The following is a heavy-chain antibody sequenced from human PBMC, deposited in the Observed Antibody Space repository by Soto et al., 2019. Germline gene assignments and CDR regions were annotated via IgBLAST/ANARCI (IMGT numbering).Heavy chain of an antibody. CDR2: ISYDERNK. CDR1: GFTFSSYA. CDR3: ARDPDFWTGHRPNDY. Sequence: GGSLRLSCEASGFTFSSYAMHWVRQAPGKGLEWVAVISYDERNKNYADSVKGRFTISRNNSKNTLYLQMNSLRAEDTAVYYCARDPDFWTGHRPNDYWGQGTLVTVSS. D-gene: IGHD3-3*01. V-gene: IGHV3-30*04. J-gene: IGHJ4*02.